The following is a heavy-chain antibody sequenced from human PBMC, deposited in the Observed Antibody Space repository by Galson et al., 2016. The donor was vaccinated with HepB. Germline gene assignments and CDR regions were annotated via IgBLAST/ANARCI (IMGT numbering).Heavy chain of an antibody. CDR3: ASQRAMITFGGVVKTPFDY. CDR2: IIPTRGIA. J-gene: IGHJ4*01. Sequence: SVKVSCKALGGTFSSNIISWVRQAPGQGLEWMGGIIPTRGIANYAQTFQGRVTLTADKFTSTAYMELSRLRSEDTAVYYCASQRAMITFGGVVKTPFDYWGHETLVTVSS. D-gene: IGHD3-16*01. V-gene: IGHV1-69*10. CDR1: GGTFSSNI.